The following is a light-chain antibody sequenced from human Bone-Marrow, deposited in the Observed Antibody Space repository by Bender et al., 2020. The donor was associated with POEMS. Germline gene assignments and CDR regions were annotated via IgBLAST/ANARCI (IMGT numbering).Light chain of an antibody. CDR3: CSYAGSDTWV. CDR2: EVS. V-gene: IGLV2-23*02. CDR1: SSDIGTHNH. Sequence: QSALTQPASVSGSPGQSITISCTGTSSDIGTHNHVSWYQQHPGKAPKLIIFEVSNRPSGVSGRFSGSKSGNTASLTISGLQAEDDSDYYCCSYAGSDTWVFGGGTNLTVL. J-gene: IGLJ3*02.